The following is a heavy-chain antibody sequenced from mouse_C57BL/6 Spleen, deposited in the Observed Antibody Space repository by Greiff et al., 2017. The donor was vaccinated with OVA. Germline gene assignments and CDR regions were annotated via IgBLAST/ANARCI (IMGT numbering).Heavy chain of an antibody. CDR2: LWSDGST. V-gene: IGHV2-6-1*01. CDR1: GFSLTSYG. J-gene: IGHJ3*01. CDR3: ARQGLYDYDGWFAY. Sequence: VMLVESGPGLVAPSQSLSITCTVSGFSLTSYGVHWVRQPPGKGLEWLVVLWSDGSTTYNSALKSRLSISKDNSKSQVFLKMNSLQTDDTAMYYCARQGLYDYDGWFAYWGQGTLVTVSA. D-gene: IGHD2-4*01.